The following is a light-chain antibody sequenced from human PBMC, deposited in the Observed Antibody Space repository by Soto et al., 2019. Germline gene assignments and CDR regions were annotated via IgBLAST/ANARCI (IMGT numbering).Light chain of an antibody. CDR3: QKDNGTPRT. Sequence: DIRVTQSTSSLSASVGDRVTITCRASQDISGHLAWYQQKPGKVPKLLIYEASTLHSGVPSRFSASGSGTDFTLTISSLQPEDVATYYCQKDNGTPRTFGQGTKVELK. CDR1: QDISGH. J-gene: IGKJ1*01. V-gene: IGKV1-27*01. CDR2: EAS.